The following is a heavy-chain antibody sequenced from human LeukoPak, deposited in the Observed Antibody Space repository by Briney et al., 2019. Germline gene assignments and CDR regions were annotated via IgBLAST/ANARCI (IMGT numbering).Heavy chain of an antibody. CDR1: GYTFTGYY. Sequence: GASVKVSCKPSGYTFTGYYMHWVRQAPGQGLEWMGRINPNSGATNYAQKFQGRVTMTRDTSISTAYMELTTLRSDDTAVYYCAKSIEYCGADCYGYFDLWGRGTLVTVSS. D-gene: IGHD2-21*02. J-gene: IGHJ2*01. CDR3: AKSIEYCGADCYGYFDL. CDR2: INPNSGAT. V-gene: IGHV1-2*06.